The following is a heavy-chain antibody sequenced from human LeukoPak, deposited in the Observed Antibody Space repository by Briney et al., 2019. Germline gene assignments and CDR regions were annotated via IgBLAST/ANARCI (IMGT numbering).Heavy chain of an antibody. CDR3: ARDLLFGTQQLVPSYYYYYYMDV. V-gene: IGHV1-46*01. CDR1: GYTFTSYY. Sequence: ASVKVSCKASGYTFTSYYMHWVRQAPGQGLEWMGIINPSGGSTSYAQKFQGRVTMTRDTSTGTVYMELSSLRSEDTAVYYCARDLLFGTQQLVPSYYYYYYMDVWGKGTTVTVSS. J-gene: IGHJ6*03. D-gene: IGHD6-13*01. CDR2: INPSGGST.